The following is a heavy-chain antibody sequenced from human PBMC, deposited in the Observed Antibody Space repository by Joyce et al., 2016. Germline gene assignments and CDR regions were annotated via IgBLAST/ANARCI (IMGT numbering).Heavy chain of an antibody. Sequence: QVQLVQSGAEVKKPGASVKVSCKASGYTFSVYYMHWVRQAPGQGLEWMGGINPNSGGANNAQKFQGRVTMTWDTSISTAYMELSSLTSDDTAVYYCARVLNWGQGTLVTVSS. V-gene: IGHV1-2*02. CDR1: GYTFSVYY. J-gene: IGHJ4*02. CDR3: ARVLN. CDR2: INPNSGGA.